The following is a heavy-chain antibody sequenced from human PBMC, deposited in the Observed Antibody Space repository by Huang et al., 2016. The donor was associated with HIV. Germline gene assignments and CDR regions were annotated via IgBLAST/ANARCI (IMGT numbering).Heavy chain of an antibody. CDR2: ISSTGSAK. CDR1: GFTFSSYS. Sequence: EVHLVESGGGLVQPGGSLRLSCAASGFTFSSYSMNWVRQTPGKWLEWCSYISSTGSAKYYADSVKYRFTISRDNANNSLYLQMNSLRAEDAGVYFCAMGYGPFDFWGQGTLVTVSS. D-gene: IGHD5-18*01. J-gene: IGHJ4*02. CDR3: AMGYGPFDF. V-gene: IGHV3-48*01.